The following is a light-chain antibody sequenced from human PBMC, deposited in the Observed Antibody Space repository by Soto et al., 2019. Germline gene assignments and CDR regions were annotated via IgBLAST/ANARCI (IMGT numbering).Light chain of an antibody. Sequence: EILLTQSPSTLSLSPGEGVTLSCRASQRVTVNALAWYQQKPGQAPRLLIYAASTRAAAVPDRFTGSGSGTDFALIISRLEPEDFGVYYCQQYGDSPLTSGPGTKVDIK. J-gene: IGKJ3*01. CDR2: AAS. V-gene: IGKV3-20*01. CDR3: QQYGDSPLT. CDR1: QRVTVNA.